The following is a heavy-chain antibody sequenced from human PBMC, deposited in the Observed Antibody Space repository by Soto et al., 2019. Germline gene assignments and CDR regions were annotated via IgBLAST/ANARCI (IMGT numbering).Heavy chain of an antibody. Sequence: GGSLRLSCAASGFTFSSYSMNWVRQAPGKGLEWVSSISSSSSYIYYADSVKGRFTISRDNAKNSLYLQMNSLRAEDTAVYYCARDRRDYGMDVWGQGTTVTVSS. CDR3: ARDRRDYGMDV. CDR1: GFTFSSYS. V-gene: IGHV3-21*01. J-gene: IGHJ6*02. CDR2: ISSSSSYI.